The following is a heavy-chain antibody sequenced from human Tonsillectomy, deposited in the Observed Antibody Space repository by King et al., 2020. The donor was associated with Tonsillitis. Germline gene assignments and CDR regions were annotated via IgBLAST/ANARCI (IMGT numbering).Heavy chain of an antibody. CDR3: AGAQDDFWSGDYTGTDYYYYGMDV. V-gene: IGHV3-33*01. J-gene: IGHJ6*02. CDR1: GFTFSSYG. Sequence: VQLVESGGGVVQPGRSLRLSCAASGFTFSSYGMHWVRQAPGKGLEWVAVIWYDGSNKYYADSVKGRFTISRDNSKNKLYLQMNSLRAEAPAVYYWAGAQDDFWSGDYTGTDYYYYGMDVWGQGTTVTVSS. D-gene: IGHD3-3*01. CDR2: IWYDGSNK.